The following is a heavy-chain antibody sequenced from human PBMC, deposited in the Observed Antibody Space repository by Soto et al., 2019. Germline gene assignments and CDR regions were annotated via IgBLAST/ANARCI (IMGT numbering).Heavy chain of an antibody. J-gene: IGHJ5*02. V-gene: IGHV3-30-3*01. Sequence: GGSLRLSCAASGFTFSSYAMHWVRQAPGKGLEWVAVISYDGSNKYYADSVKGRFTISRDNSKNTLYLQMNSLRAEDTAVYYCARDSFTYSRWDVREAAARVLHPWGQGTLVTVFS. D-gene: IGHD6-13*01. CDR3: ARDSFTYSRWDVREAAARVLHP. CDR1: GFTFSSYA. CDR2: ISYDGSNK.